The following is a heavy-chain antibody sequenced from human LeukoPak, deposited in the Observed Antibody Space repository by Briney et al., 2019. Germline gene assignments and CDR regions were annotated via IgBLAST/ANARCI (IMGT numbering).Heavy chain of an antibody. CDR2: IYYSGST. V-gene: IGHV4-59*01. CDR1: GGSFSGYY. CDR3: ARDRYSNLDY. D-gene: IGHD4-11*01. J-gene: IGHJ4*02. Sequence: SETLSLTCAVYGGSFSGYYWSWIRQPPGKGLEWIGYIYYSGSTNCNPSLKSRVTISEDTSKNQFSLKLSSVTAADTAVYYCARDRYSNLDYWGQGTLVTVSS.